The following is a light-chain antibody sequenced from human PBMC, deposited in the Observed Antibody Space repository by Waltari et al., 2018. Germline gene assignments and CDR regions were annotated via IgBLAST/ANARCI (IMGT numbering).Light chain of an antibody. CDR3: SSYTSSSTRV. CDR1: SSDVGGYNY. V-gene: IGLV2-14*01. J-gene: IGLJ3*02. CDR2: KVS. Sequence: QSALTQPASVSGSPGQSITISCTGTSSDVGGYNYVSWYQQHPGKAPNLMIYKVSNRPSGVSNRFSGSQSGNTASLTISGLQAEDEADYYCSSYTSSSTRVFGGGTKLTVL.